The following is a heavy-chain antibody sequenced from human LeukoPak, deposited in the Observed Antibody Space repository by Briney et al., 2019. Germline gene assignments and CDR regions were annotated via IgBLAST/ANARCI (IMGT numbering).Heavy chain of an antibody. V-gene: IGHV3-7*01. D-gene: IGHD6-13*01. Sequence: GGSLRLSCAASGFTFSSYWMSWVRQAPGKGLEWVANIKQDGSEKYYVDSVKGRFTISRDNAKNSLYLQMNSLRAEDTAVYYCAREDSSSWHHFDYCGQGTLVTVSS. CDR3: AREDSSSWHHFDY. J-gene: IGHJ4*02. CDR1: GFTFSSYW. CDR2: IKQDGSEK.